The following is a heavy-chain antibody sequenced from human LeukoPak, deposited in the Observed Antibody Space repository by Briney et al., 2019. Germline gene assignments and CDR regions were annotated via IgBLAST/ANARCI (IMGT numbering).Heavy chain of an antibody. CDR1: GASISSTTYY. CDR3: ARHLYYYGSGSYSMYFYYFMDV. CDR2: IYYSGNT. J-gene: IGHJ6*03. D-gene: IGHD3-10*01. V-gene: IGHV4-39*01. Sequence: KTSETLSLTCTASGASISSTTYYWGWIRQPPGQGLEWIGSIYYSGNTYYNPSLRSRVTISVDRSINQFSLKLSSATAADTAVYYCARHLYYYGSGSYSMYFYYFMDVWGKGTTVTVSS.